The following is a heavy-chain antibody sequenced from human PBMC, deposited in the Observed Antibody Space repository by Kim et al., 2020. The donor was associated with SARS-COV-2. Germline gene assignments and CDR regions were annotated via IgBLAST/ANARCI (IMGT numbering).Heavy chain of an antibody. CDR2: IFNSGST. V-gene: IGHV4-59*01. J-gene: IGHJ6*02. CDR1: GGSISSFY. Sequence: SETLSLTCTVAGGSISSFYWSWIRQPPGKGLEWTGCIFNSGSTNYNPSLKSRLSISVDTSKNQFSLKLRSVTAADTAVYYCARGAFDYYGMDVWGQGTTVTVSS. CDR3: ARGAFDYYGMDV.